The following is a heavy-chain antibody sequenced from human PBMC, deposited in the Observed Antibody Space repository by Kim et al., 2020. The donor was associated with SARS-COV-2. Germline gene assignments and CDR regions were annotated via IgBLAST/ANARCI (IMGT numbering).Heavy chain of an antibody. CDR3: ARHPGIAAAAYT. CDR2: IDPSDSYT. J-gene: IGHJ4*02. D-gene: IGHD6-13*01. CDR1: GYSFTSYW. Sequence: GESLKISCKGSGYSFTSYWISWVRQMPGKGLEWMGRIDPSDSYTNYSPSFQGHVTISADKSISTAYLQWSSLKASDTAMYYCARHPGIAAAAYTWGQGTLVTVSS. V-gene: IGHV5-10-1*01.